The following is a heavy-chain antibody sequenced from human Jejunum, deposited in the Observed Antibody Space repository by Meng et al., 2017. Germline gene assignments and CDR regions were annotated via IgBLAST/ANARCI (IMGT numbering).Heavy chain of an antibody. CDR2: INRSGGDI. CDR1: GFTFSSYE. D-gene: IGHD3-10*01. Sequence: GGSLRLSCAGSGFTFSSYEMSWVRQAPGKGLEWVSYINRSGGDIKYAESVKGRFTISRDNAKNTLYLQMDSLRAEDTAVYYCASLVVREEGECWGQGTLVTVSS. CDR3: ASLVVREEGEC. V-gene: IGHV3-48*03. J-gene: IGHJ4*02.